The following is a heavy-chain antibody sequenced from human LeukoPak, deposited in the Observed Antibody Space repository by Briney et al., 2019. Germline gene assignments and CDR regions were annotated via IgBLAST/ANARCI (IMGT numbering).Heavy chain of an antibody. V-gene: IGHV3-30*02. Sequence: GGSLRLSCAASGFTFSTYGMHWVRQAPGKGLEWVAFIRYDGRNKYYADSVKGRFTISRDNSRNTLYLQINSLRAEDTAVYYCAKEGRWLDSWGQGTLVTVSS. CDR2: IRYDGRNK. J-gene: IGHJ4*02. CDR1: GFTFSTYG. D-gene: IGHD4-23*01. CDR3: AKEGRWLDS.